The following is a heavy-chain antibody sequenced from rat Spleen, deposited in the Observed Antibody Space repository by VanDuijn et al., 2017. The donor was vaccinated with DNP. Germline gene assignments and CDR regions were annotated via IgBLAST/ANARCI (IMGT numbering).Heavy chain of an antibody. CDR1: GFTFSDYN. Sequence: EVQLVESGGDLVQPGRSLKLSCAASGFTFSDYNMAWVRQAPKKGLEWVATIAYDGSRTYYRDSVKGRFTIFRDNAKSTRYLQMDSLRSEDTATYYGETSYYGPEDYWGQGVMVTVSS. J-gene: IGHJ2*01. CDR3: ETSYYGPEDY. V-gene: IGHV5S10*01. D-gene: IGHD1-6*01. CDR2: IAYDGSRT.